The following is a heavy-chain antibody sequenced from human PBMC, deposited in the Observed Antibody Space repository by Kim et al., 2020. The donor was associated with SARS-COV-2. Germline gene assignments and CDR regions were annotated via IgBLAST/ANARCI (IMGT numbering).Heavy chain of an antibody. Sequence: SETLSLTCTVSGGSISSYYWSWIRQPPGKGLEWIGYIYYSGSTNYNPSLKSRVTISVDTSKNQFSLKLSSVTAADTAVYYCARQVVPRGGWVYYYYGMDVWGQGTTVTVSS. CDR1: GGSISSYY. V-gene: IGHV4-59*08. CDR3: ARQVVPRGGWVYYYYGMDV. D-gene: IGHD6-19*01. CDR2: IYYSGST. J-gene: IGHJ6*01.